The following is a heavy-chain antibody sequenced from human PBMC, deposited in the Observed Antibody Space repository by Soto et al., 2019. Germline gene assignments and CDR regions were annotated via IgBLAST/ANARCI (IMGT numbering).Heavy chain of an antibody. CDR3: ARHIPHSVLDY. D-gene: IGHD2-2*02. V-gene: IGHV4-39*01. Sequence: SETLSLTCTVSGGSISSSSYYWGWIRQPPGKGLEWIGSIYYSGSTYYNPSLKSRVTISVDTSKNQFSLKLSSVTAADTAVYYCARHIPHSVLDYWGQGTLVTVSS. CDR2: IYYSGST. J-gene: IGHJ4*02. CDR1: GGSISSSSYY.